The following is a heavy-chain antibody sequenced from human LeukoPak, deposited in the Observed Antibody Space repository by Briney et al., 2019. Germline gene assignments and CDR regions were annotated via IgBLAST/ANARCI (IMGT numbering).Heavy chain of an antibody. CDR3: ARKRGVTTVTTQPLDY. Sequence: GASVKVSCKASGYTFTSYDINWVRQATGQGLEWMGWINPNSGGTNYAQKFQGRVTMTRDTSISTAYMELSRLRSDDTAVYYCARKRGVTTVTTQPLDYWGQGTLVTVSS. J-gene: IGHJ4*02. D-gene: IGHD4-17*01. CDR2: INPNSGGT. CDR1: GYTFTSYD. V-gene: IGHV1-2*02.